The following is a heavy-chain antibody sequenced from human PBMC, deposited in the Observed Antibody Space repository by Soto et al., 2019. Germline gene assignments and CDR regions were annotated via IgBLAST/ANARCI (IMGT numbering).Heavy chain of an antibody. V-gene: IGHV3-74*01. CDR3: ASGPSGWFAFDY. D-gene: IGHD6-19*01. Sequence: EVQLVESGGGLVQPGGSLRLSCAGSGFTFSSHWMHWVRQDPGKGLVWVSRLNSDGTSASYAASVKGRFTICRDNAKNPLSLQMNRLPAEDTALYYCASGPSGWFAFDYWGQGTLVTVSS. CDR2: LNSDGTSA. J-gene: IGHJ4*02. CDR1: GFTFSSHW.